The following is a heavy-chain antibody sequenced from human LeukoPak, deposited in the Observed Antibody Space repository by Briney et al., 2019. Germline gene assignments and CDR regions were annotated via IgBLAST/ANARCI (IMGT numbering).Heavy chain of an antibody. D-gene: IGHD2-15*01. Sequence: GGSLRLSCAASGFTFRSYSMNWVRQAPGKGLEWVSLISSSGSCIYYAGSVRGRFTISRDSAKNSLYLQMNSLRAEDTAVYYCAREYCSGGTCLPPTWGQGTLVTVSS. V-gene: IGHV3-21*01. J-gene: IGHJ5*02. CDR2: ISSSGSCI. CDR1: GFTFRSYS. CDR3: AREYCSGGTCLPPT.